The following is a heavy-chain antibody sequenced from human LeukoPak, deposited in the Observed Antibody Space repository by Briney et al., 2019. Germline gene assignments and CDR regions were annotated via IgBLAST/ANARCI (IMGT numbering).Heavy chain of an antibody. V-gene: IGHV3-23*01. CDR1: GFTFSSYA. Sequence: GGSLRLSCTASGFTFSSYAMTWVRQAPGRGLECVSVISGIGTTTYYADSVKGRFTISRDNSKNTLFLQMNSLRVEDTATYYCTKKRTTSVTDWFDPWGQGTLVTVSS. J-gene: IGHJ5*02. CDR2: ISGIGTTT. D-gene: IGHD4-17*01. CDR3: TKKRTTSVTDWFDP.